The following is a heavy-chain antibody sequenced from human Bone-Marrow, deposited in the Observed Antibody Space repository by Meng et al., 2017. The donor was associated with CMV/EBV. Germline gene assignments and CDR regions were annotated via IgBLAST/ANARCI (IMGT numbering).Heavy chain of an antibody. V-gene: IGHV3-53*01. J-gene: IGHJ4*02. Sequence: GESLKISCAASGFTVSSNYMSWVRQAPGTGLEWVSVIYNTGSTYYANSVKGRFTISRDNSKNTLYLQMNSLRAEDTAVYYCARESNGYDSGGFDCWGQGTLVTVSS. D-gene: IGHD3-16*01. CDR1: GFTVSSNY. CDR2: IYNTGST. CDR3: ARESNGYDSGGFDC.